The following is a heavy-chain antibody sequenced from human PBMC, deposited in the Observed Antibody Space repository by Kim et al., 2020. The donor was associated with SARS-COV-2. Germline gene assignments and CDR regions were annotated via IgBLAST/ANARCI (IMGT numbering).Heavy chain of an antibody. D-gene: IGHD4-17*01. CDR2: ISSSSSTI. J-gene: IGHJ4*02. Sequence: GGSLRLSCAASGFTFSSYSMNWVRQAPGKGLEWVSYISSSSSTIYYADSVKGRFTIYRDNAKNSLYLQMNILRAEDTAVYYCARDGDDGVDYWGQGTLVTVSS. V-gene: IGHV3-48*04. CDR1: GFTFSSYS. CDR3: ARDGDDGVDY.